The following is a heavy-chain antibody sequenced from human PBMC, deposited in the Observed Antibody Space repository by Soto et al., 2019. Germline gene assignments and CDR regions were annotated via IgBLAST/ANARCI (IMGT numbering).Heavy chain of an antibody. CDR3: ARGRYGDY. CDR1: GYTFTSYG. J-gene: IGHJ4*02. CDR2: ISAHNGNT. D-gene: IGHD1-1*01. V-gene: IGHV1-18*01. Sequence: QVHLVQSGAEVKKPGASVKVSCKASGYTFTSYGITWVRQAPGQGLAWMGWISAHNGNTDYAQKLQGRVIVPRDTSTSTAYMELRSLRSDDTAVYYCARGRYGDYWGQGALVTVSS.